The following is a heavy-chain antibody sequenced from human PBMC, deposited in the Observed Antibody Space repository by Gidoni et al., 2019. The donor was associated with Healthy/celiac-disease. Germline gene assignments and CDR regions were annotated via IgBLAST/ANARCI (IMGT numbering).Heavy chain of an antibody. CDR2: IYPGDSDT. V-gene: IGHV5-51*01. CDR1: GSSFTSYW. Sequence: ELQLLQSGSEVKKPGESLHVSCQGSGSSFTSYWIGWVRQMPGKGLEWMGIIYPGDSDTRYSPSFQGQVTISAEKSISTAYLQWSSLKASDTAMYYCERSRGDSSGYYPGYWGQGTLVTVSS. D-gene: IGHD3-22*01. CDR3: ERSRGDSSGYYPGY. J-gene: IGHJ4*02.